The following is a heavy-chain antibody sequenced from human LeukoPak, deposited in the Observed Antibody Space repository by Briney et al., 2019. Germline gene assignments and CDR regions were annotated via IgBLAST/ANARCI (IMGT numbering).Heavy chain of an antibody. Sequence: GGSLRLSCAASGFTFNSFAMSWVRQAPGKGLEWVANIKEDGSDKYYVDSVKGRFTISRDNAKNSLYLQMNSLRAEDTAVYYCARDRDSSGYYGYYFDYLGQGTLVTVSS. CDR2: IKEDGSDK. CDR1: GFTFNSFA. D-gene: IGHD3-22*01. V-gene: IGHV3-7*04. CDR3: ARDRDSSGYYGYYFDY. J-gene: IGHJ4*02.